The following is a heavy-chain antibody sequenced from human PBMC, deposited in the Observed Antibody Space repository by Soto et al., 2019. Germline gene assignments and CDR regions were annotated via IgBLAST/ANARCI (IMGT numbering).Heavy chain of an antibody. Sequence: SETLSLTCTVSGGSISSGGYYWSWIRQHPGKGLEWIGYIYYSGSTYYNPSLKSRVTISVDTSKNQFSLKLSSVTAADTAVCYCARVLVSWFDPWGQGTLVTVSS. CDR1: GGSISSGGYY. V-gene: IGHV4-31*03. CDR3: ARVLVSWFDP. J-gene: IGHJ5*02. D-gene: IGHD1-26*01. CDR2: IYYSGST.